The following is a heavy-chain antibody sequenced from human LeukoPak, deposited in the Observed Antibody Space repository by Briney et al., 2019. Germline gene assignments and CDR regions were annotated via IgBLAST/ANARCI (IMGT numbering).Heavy chain of an antibody. J-gene: IGHJ3*02. V-gene: IGHV3-23*01. CDR1: GFTFSSYA. D-gene: IGHD6-19*01. CDR3: AKDGGQQWLAQRGSDAFDI. CDR2: ISGSGGST. Sequence: GGSLRLSCAASGFTFSSYAMSWVRQAPGKGLEWVSAISGSGGSTYYADSVKGRFTISRDNSKNTLYLQMNSLRAEDTAVYCCAKDGGQQWLAQRGSDAFDIWGQGTMVTVSS.